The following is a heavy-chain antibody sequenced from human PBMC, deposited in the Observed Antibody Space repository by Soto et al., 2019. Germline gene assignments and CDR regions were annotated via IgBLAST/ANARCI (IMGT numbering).Heavy chain of an antibody. V-gene: IGHV1-69*08. D-gene: IGHD3-9*01. Sequence: GASVKVSCKTSGGTFSNDIITWVRQAPGQGLEWKGRIIPLLDTTNYAQKFQGRVTITADKSTGTAYMELNRLSSVTAADTAVYYCARMRNILTGYPGHFDYWGQGTLVTVSS. CDR2: IIPLLDTT. CDR3: ARMRNILTGYPGHFDY. J-gene: IGHJ4*02. CDR1: GGTFSNDI.